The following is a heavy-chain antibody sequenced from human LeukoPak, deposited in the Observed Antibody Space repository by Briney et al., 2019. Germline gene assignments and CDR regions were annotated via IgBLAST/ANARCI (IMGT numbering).Heavy chain of an antibody. J-gene: IGHJ5*02. Sequence: ASVKVSCKASGYTFTGYYMHWVQQAPGQGLEWMGWINPNSGGTNYAQKFQGRVTMTRDTSISTAYMELSRLRSDDTAVYYCASLQYASIAAAGTRVADPWGQGTLVTVSS. CDR2: INPNSGGT. CDR3: ASLQYASIAAAGTRVADP. V-gene: IGHV1-2*02. D-gene: IGHD6-13*01. CDR1: GYTFTGYY.